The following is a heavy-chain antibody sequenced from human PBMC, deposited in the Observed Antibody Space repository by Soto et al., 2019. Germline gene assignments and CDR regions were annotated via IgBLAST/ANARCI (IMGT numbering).Heavy chain of an antibody. D-gene: IGHD5-12*01. CDR2: ISSSGSTI. CDR3: ASEASGYSGYVPLDSDY. CDR1: GFTFSDYY. Sequence: GGSLRLSCAASGFTFSDYYMSWIRQAPGKGLEWVSYISSSGSTIYYADSVKGRFTISRDNAKNSLYLQRNSLRAEDTAVYYCASEASGYSGYVPLDSDYWGQGTLVTVSS. V-gene: IGHV3-11*01. J-gene: IGHJ4*02.